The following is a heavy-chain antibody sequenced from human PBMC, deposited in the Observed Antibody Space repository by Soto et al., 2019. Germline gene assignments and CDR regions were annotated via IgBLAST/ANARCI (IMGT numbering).Heavy chain of an antibody. Sequence: SETLSLTCTVSGGPISSDYWSWIRQPPGKGLEWIGFIYNSGSTNYNPSLKSRVTISMDTSRNHFSLILSSVTAADTAVYYCARAPYGSGTKPYYFDYWGQGTLVTVSS. D-gene: IGHD3-10*01. CDR2: IYNSGST. V-gene: IGHV4-59*01. CDR3: ARAPYGSGTKPYYFDY. CDR1: GGPISSDY. J-gene: IGHJ4*02.